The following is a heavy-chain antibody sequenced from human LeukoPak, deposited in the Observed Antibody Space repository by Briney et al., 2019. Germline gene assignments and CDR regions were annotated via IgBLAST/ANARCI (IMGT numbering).Heavy chain of an antibody. Sequence: GGSLRLSCAASGFTFSSYAMHWVRQAPGKGLEWVAVISYDGSNKYYADSVKGRFTISRDNSKNTLYLQMNSLRAEDTAVYYCAKVWEWELNLFDYWGQGTLVTVSS. D-gene: IGHD1-26*01. CDR1: GFTFSSYA. V-gene: IGHV3-30-3*01. J-gene: IGHJ4*02. CDR2: ISYDGSNK. CDR3: AKVWEWELNLFDY.